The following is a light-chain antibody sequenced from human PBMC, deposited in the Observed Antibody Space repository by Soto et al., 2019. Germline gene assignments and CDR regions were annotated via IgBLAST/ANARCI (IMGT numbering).Light chain of an antibody. Sequence: QSVLTQPPSASGTPGQRVTIACSGSSSNIGSNTVNWYQQLPGTAPKLLIYSNNQRPSGVPDRFSGSKSGTSASLAISGLQFEDEADYYCAAWDDSLHGWVFGGGTKRTVL. J-gene: IGLJ3*02. CDR1: SSNIGSNT. CDR2: SNN. CDR3: AAWDDSLHGWV. V-gene: IGLV1-44*01.